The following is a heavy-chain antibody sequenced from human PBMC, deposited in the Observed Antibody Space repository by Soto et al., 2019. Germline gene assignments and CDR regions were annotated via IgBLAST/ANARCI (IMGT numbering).Heavy chain of an antibody. D-gene: IGHD1-20*01. Sequence: ASVKVSCKASGYTFTGYYMHWVRQAPVQGLEWMVCINPNSGGTKYAQKFQGRVTMTRDTSISKAYMELSRLRSDDKAVYYCARDSRLNWNPFNWFETWGNGTRVTVSS. CDR1: GYTFTGYY. J-gene: IGHJ5*01. V-gene: IGHV1-2*02. CDR3: ARDSRLNWNPFNWFET. CDR2: INPNSGGT.